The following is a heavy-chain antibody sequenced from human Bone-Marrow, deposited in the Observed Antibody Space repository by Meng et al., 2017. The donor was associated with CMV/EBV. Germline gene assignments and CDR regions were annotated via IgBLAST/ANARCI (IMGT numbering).Heavy chain of an antibody. D-gene: IGHD2-2*01. J-gene: IGHJ5*02. V-gene: IGHV1-69*05. CDR1: GTFSSYA. CDR2: IIPIFGTA. CDR3: AREVPAANLEFNWFDP. Sequence: GTFSSYAISLVRPAPGQGLEWMGGIIPIFGTANYAQKFQGRVTITTDESTSTAYMELSSLRSEDTAVYYCAREVPAANLEFNWFDPWGQGTLVTVSS.